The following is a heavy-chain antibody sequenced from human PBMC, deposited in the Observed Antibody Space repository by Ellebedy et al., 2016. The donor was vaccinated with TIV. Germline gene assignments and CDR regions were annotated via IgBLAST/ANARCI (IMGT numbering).Heavy chain of an antibody. CDR1: GFILSNSA. CDR3: ARERYISTWPLVDH. J-gene: IGHJ5*02. CDR2: ISNDGSNR. D-gene: IGHD6-13*01. Sequence: GESLKISCAASGFILSNSAMFWVRQAPGKGLEWVAVISNDGSNRDYADSVKGRFTVSRDNSKNTLFLQMDSLRPEDTALYYCARERYISTWPLVDHWGQGTLVTVSS. V-gene: IGHV3-30*04.